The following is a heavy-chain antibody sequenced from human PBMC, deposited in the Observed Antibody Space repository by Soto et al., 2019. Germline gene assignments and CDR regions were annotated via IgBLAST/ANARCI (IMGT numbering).Heavy chain of an antibody. V-gene: IGHV1-69*01. CDR3: AIGNKARYYDFWSGYYSSDWFDP. CDR2: IIPIFGTA. J-gene: IGHJ5*02. Sequence: QVQLVQSGAEVKKPGSSVKVSCKASGGTFSSYAISWVRQAPGQGLEWMGGIIPIFGTANYAQKFQGRVTITADESTSTAYMELSSLRSEDTAVYYCAIGNKARYYDFWSGYYSSDWFDPGGQGTLVTVSS. D-gene: IGHD3-3*01. CDR1: GGTFSSYA.